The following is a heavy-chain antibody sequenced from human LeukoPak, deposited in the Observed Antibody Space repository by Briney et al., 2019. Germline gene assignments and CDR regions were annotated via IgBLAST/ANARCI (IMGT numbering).Heavy chain of an antibody. D-gene: IGHD2-2*01. Sequence: SETLSLTCTVSGGSISSGGYYWSWIRQPPGKGLEWIGYIYHSGSTYYNPSLKSRVTISVDTSKNQFSLKLSSVTAADTAVYYCARETRALRGSDYWGQGTLVTVSS. V-gene: IGHV4-30-2*01. J-gene: IGHJ4*02. CDR3: ARETRALRGSDY. CDR1: GGSISSGGYY. CDR2: IYHSGST.